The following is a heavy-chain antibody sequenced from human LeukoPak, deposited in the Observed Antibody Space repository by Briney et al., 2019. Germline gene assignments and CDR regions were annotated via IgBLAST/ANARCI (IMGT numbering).Heavy chain of an antibody. CDR1: GGSISSYY. CDR3: ARNTAALSHTTI. Sequence: SVTLSLTCTVSGGSISSYYWSWVRQPPGKGLEWIGYMYYSGSTNYNPSLKNRVTISVDTSKNQFSLKLSSVTAADTAVYYCARNTAALSHTTIWGQGTLVTVSS. CDR2: MYYSGST. D-gene: IGHD6-13*01. J-gene: IGHJ4*02. V-gene: IGHV4-59*08.